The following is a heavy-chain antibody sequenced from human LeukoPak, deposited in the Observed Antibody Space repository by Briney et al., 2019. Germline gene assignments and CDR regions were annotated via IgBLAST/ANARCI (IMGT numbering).Heavy chain of an antibody. CDR2: IKQDGSEK. CDR1: GFTFSSYW. Sequence: PGGSLRLSCAASGFTFSSYWMSWVRQAPGKGLEWVANIKQDGSEKYYVDSVKGRFTISRDNAKNSLYLQMNSLRAEDTAVYYCARDLEEDYYYYYGMDVWGQGTTVTVSS. CDR3: ARDLEEDYYYYYGMDV. J-gene: IGHJ6*02. V-gene: IGHV3-7*01.